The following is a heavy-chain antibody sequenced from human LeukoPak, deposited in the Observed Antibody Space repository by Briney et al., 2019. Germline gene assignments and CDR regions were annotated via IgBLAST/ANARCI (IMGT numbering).Heavy chain of an antibody. V-gene: IGHV3-7*01. CDR3: ARDQGGLGY. Sequence: GGSLRLSCAASGFTFSSYEMNWVRQAPGKGLEWVANIKQDRSEKYYVDSVKGRFTISRDNGKNSLYLQMNSLRAEDTAVYYCARDQGGLGYWGQGTLVTVSS. CDR2: IKQDRSEK. D-gene: IGHD3-16*01. CDR1: GFTFSSYE. J-gene: IGHJ4*02.